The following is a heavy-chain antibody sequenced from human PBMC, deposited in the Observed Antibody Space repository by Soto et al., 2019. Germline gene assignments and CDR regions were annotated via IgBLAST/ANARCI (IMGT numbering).Heavy chain of an antibody. Sequence: GGSLRLSCAASGFTFSSYAMSWVRQAPGKGLEWVSAISGSGGSTYYADSVKGRFTISRDNSKNQISLKLSSLSAADTAVYYCARAESVGHPVVPDYWGQGTLVTVSS. J-gene: IGHJ4*02. CDR1: GFTFSSYA. D-gene: IGHD2-21*01. CDR3: ARAESVGHPVVPDY. V-gene: IGHV3-23*01. CDR2: ISGSGGST.